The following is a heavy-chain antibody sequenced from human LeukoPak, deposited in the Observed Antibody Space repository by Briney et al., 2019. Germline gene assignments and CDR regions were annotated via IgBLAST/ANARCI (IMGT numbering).Heavy chain of an antibody. V-gene: IGHV7-4-1*02. J-gene: IGHJ5*02. CDR3: ASSYDSSGYFEYDWFDP. D-gene: IGHD3-22*01. Sequence: ASVTVSCKASGYTFTSYAMNWVRQAPGQGLERMGWINTNTGNPTYAQGFTGRFVFSLDTSVSTAYLQISSLKAEDTAVYYCASSYDSSGYFEYDWFDPWGQGTLVTVSS. CDR2: INTNTGNP. CDR1: GYTFTSYA.